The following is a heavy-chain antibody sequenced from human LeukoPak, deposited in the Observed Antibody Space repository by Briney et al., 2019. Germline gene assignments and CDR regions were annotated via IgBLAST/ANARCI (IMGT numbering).Heavy chain of an antibody. CDR2: ISYDGSNK. Sequence: GGSLRLSCAASGFTFSSYVMHWVRQAPGKGLEWVAVISYDGSNKYYADSVKGRFTISRDNSKNTLYLQMNSLRAEDTAVYYCARGPWGVSSGYYGYFDYWGQGTLVTVSS. CDR3: ARGPWGVSSGYYGYFDY. CDR1: GFTFSSYV. J-gene: IGHJ4*02. V-gene: IGHV3-30-3*01. D-gene: IGHD3-22*01.